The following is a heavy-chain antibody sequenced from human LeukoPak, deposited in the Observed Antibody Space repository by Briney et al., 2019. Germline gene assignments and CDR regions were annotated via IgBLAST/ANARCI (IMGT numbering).Heavy chain of an antibody. D-gene: IGHD6-13*01. Sequence: SETLSLTCTVSGGSISSYYWSWIRQPPGKGLEWIGYIYYSGSTNYNPSLKSRVTISVDTSKNQFSLKLSSVTAADTAVYYCARDVVAAAVVNWFDPWGQGTLVTVSS. CDR1: GGSISSYY. CDR3: ARDVVAAAVVNWFDP. CDR2: IYYSGST. J-gene: IGHJ5*02. V-gene: IGHV4-59*01.